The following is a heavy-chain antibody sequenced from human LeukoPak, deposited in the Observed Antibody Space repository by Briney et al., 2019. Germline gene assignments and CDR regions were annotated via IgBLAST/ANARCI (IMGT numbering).Heavy chain of an antibody. J-gene: IGHJ6*04. CDR2: IRTKTTSHDA. CDR3: ARDVEVEPGAADV. D-gene: IGHD2-21*01. V-gene: IGHV3-73*01. CDR1: GFTFSGSP. Sequence: GGSLKLSCAASGFTFSGSPMHWVRQASGKGLEWVGRIRTKTTSHDAAYAASVKGRFTISRDDSKDTTYLQMNSLRAEDTAVYYCARDVEVEPGAADVWGKGTTVTVSS.